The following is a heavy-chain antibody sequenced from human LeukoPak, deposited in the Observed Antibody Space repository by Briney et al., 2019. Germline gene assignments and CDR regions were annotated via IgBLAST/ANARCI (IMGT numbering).Heavy chain of an antibody. CDR2: VHYSGST. D-gene: IGHD3-10*01. CDR3: ARQLYVSGSYYAPMDV. V-gene: IGHV4-39*01. J-gene: IGHJ6*03. CDR1: GGSISSSSYF. Sequence: SETLSLTCSVSGGSISSSSYFWGWIRQPPGKGLEWIASVHYSGSTYQNPSLKSRLTISIDTSKNQFSLKLSSVTAADTAVYFCARQLYVSGSYYAPMDVWGKGTTVTVSS.